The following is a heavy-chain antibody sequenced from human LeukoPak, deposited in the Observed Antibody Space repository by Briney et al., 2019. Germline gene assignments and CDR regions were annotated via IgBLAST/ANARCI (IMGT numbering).Heavy chain of an antibody. J-gene: IGHJ5*02. CDR2: IYTSGST. Sequence: SETLSFTCTVSGGSISSGSYYWSWIRQPAGKGLEWIGRIYTSGSTNYNPSLKSRVTISVDTSKTQFSLKLSSVTAADTAVYYCARETGVGRVVTSRFDPWGQGTLVTVSS. CDR1: GGSISSGSYY. D-gene: IGHD3-3*01. CDR3: ARETGVGRVVTSRFDP. V-gene: IGHV4-61*02.